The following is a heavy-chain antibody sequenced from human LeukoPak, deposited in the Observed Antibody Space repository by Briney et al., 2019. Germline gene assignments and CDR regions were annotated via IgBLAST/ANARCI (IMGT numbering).Heavy chain of an antibody. D-gene: IGHD5-18*01. CDR2: ISGSGGST. CDR1: GFTFSNYA. J-gene: IGHJ4*02. V-gene: IGHV3-23*01. Sequence: PGGSLRLSCAASGFTFSNYAMSWVRQAPGKGLEWVSAISGSGGSTYYADSVKGRFTISRDNSKNTLYLQMNSLRAKDTAVYYCTKGTIWLPFDYWGQGTLVTVSS. CDR3: TKGTIWLPFDY.